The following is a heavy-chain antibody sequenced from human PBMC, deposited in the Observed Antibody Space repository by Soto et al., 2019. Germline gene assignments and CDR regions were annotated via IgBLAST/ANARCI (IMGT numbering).Heavy chain of an antibody. Sequence: SETLSLTCTVSGGSISSGGYYWSWIRQHPGKGLEWIGYIYYSGSTYYNPSLKGRVTISVETSKNQFSLKLSSVTAADTAVYYCARVEATVTGGWFDPWGQGTLVTVSS. D-gene: IGHD4-17*01. CDR2: IYYSGST. CDR3: ARVEATVTGGWFDP. V-gene: IGHV4-31*03. J-gene: IGHJ5*02. CDR1: GGSISSGGYY.